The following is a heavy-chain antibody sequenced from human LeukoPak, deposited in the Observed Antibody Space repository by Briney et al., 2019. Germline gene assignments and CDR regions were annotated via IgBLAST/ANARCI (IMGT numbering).Heavy chain of an antibody. CDR2: IYSGGST. D-gene: IGHD6-25*01. V-gene: IGHV3-53*05. CDR3: AKDRYSSASLLANNPFDY. CDR1: GFRVSINY. Sequence: GGSLRLSFAASGFRVSINYMIWVRPAPGKGLEWVSIIYSGGSTYYADSVKGRFTISRDDSKNTLYLQMNSLTAVDTAVYYCAKDRYSSASLLANNPFDYWGQGTLVTVSS. J-gene: IGHJ4*02.